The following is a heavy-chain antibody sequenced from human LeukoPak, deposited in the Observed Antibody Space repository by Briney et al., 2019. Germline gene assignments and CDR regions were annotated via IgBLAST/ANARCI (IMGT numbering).Heavy chain of an antibody. CDR2: IYYSGST. J-gene: IGHJ5*02. D-gene: IGHD1-26*01. CDR1: GGSISSYY. V-gene: IGHV4-59*01. Sequence: SQTLSLTCTVSGGSISSYYWSWIRQPPGKGLEWIGYIYYSGSTNYNPSLRSRVTISVDTSKNQFSLKLSSVTAADTAVYYCTSGSYYVGWFDPWGQGTLVTVSS. CDR3: TSGSYYVGWFDP.